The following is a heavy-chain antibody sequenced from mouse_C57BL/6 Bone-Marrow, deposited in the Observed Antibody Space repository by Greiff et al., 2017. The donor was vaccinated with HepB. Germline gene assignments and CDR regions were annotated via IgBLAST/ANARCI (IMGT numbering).Heavy chain of an antibody. V-gene: IGHV3-6*01. CDR3: ASDYYGSSLFDY. D-gene: IGHD1-1*01. J-gene: IGHJ2*01. CDR1: GYSITSGYY. CDR2: ISYDGSN. Sequence: ESGPGLVKPSQSLSLTCSVTGYSITSGYYWNWIRQFPGNKLEWMGYISYDGSNNYNPSLKNRISITRDTSKNQFFLKLNSVTTEDTATYYCASDYYGSSLFDYWGQGTTLTVSS.